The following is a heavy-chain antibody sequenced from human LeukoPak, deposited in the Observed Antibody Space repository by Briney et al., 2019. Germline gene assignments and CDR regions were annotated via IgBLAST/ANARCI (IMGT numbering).Heavy chain of an antibody. V-gene: IGHV1-69*06. CDR3: ARRRPSPATVTTLGY. D-gene: IGHD4-17*01. CDR1: GGTFSSYG. J-gene: IGHJ4*02. Sequence: SVKVSCKASGGTFSSYGISWMRQAPGQGLEWMGGIIPVFGTANYAQMFQGRLTITADKSTSTAYMELSSLRSEDTAVFYCARRRPSPATVTTLGYWGQGTLVTVSS. CDR2: IIPVFGTA.